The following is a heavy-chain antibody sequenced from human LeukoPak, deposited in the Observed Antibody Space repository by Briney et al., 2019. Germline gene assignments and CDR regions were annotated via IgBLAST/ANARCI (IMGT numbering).Heavy chain of an antibody. J-gene: IGHJ4*02. CDR2: IYPGDSDT. CDR3: ARGYGSGSYYPPDY. D-gene: IGHD3-10*01. V-gene: IGHV5-51*01. CDR1: GYNFPTYW. Sequence: GESLKISCQGSGYNFPTYWIGWVRQVPGKGLEWMGIIYPGDSDTKYNPSFQGQVTISADKSISTAYLQWNSLKASDTAMYYCARGYGSGSYYPPDYWGQGTLVTVSS.